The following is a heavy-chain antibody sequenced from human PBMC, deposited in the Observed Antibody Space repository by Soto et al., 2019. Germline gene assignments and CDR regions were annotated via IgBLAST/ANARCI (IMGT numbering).Heavy chain of an antibody. Sequence: GASVKVSCKASGYTFTSYAMHWVRQAPGQGLEWVGWIIPVFGKANYAQKFQGRVTITADESTSTAYMELSSLRSEDTAVYYCARDLCSGGSCYPGFYYYYGMDVWGQGTTVT. CDR2: IIPVFGKA. J-gene: IGHJ6*02. CDR1: GYTFTSYA. V-gene: IGHV1-69*13. D-gene: IGHD2-15*01. CDR3: ARDLCSGGSCYPGFYYYYGMDV.